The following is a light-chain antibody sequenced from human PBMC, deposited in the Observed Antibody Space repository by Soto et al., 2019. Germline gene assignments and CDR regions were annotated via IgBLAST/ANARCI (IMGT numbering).Light chain of an antibody. CDR3: CSYADGHQEV. Sequence: QSALTQPRSVSGSPGQSVTISCTGSRSDIGGYNYVSWYQQHPGKAPKLLIYDVTKRPSGVPDRFSGSKSGNTASLTISGLQADDEADYYCCSYADGHQEVFGGGTKLTVL. V-gene: IGLV2-11*01. CDR2: DVT. J-gene: IGLJ2*01. CDR1: RSDIGGYNY.